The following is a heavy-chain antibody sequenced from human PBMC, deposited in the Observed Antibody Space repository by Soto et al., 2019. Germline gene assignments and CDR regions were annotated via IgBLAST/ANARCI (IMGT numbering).Heavy chain of an antibody. CDR1: GYSFTINW. D-gene: IGHD3-16*01. CDR3: ARHQRDDASRKIDC. V-gene: IGHV5-51*01. CDR2: INPADSDI. Sequence: PGKSLKISCQGSGYSFTINWIGWVRQMPGKGLEWMGIINPADSDIKYSPSFQGQVTISADKSIGTAYLQWSSLKASDTAMYYCARHQRDDASRKIDCWGQGTLVTVSS. J-gene: IGHJ4*02.